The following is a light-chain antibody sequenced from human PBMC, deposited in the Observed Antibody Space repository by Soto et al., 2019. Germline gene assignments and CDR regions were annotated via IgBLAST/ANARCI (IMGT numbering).Light chain of an antibody. J-gene: IGKJ1*01. CDR1: QSVNSSY. V-gene: IGKV3-20*01. CDR3: QQYGNSPQT. CDR2: GAS. Sequence: EIVFTQSPGTLSFSPGERVTLSCRASQSVNSSYLAWYQHKPGQAPRLLIYGASTRATGIPDRFSGSGSGTDFTLTIARLEPGDFAVYYCQQYGNSPQTLGQGTKVDIK.